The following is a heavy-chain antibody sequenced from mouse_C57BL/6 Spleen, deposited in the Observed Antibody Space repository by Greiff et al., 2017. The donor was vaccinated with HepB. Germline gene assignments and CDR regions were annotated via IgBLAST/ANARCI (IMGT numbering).Heavy chain of an antibody. J-gene: IGHJ3*01. CDR3: ARPQEYYASTFLAY. V-gene: IGHV5-6*01. Sequence: EVKLMESGGDLVKPGGSLKLSCAASGFTFSSYGMSWVRQTPDKRLEWVATISSGGSYTYYPDSVKGRFTISRDNAKNTLYLQMSSLKSEDTAMYYCARPQEYYASTFLAYWGQGTLVTVSA. CDR2: ISSGGSYT. CDR1: GFTFSSYG. D-gene: IGHD1-1*02.